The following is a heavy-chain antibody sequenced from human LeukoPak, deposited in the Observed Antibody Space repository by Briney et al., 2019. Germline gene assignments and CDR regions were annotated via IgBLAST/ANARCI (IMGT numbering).Heavy chain of an antibody. V-gene: IGHV3-23*01. J-gene: IGHJ4*02. CDR1: GFTFSSYA. Sequence: GGSLTLTCAASGFTFSSYAMSWIRQAPGKGLEWVAGINGSGGSKYYADSVMGRFPISRDNTENMLYLQMNSLRAEDTAVYYCAIDLHSISPQWFDYWGQRTLVTVSS. CDR3: AIDLHSISPQWFDY. CDR2: INGSGGSK. D-gene: IGHD3-9*01.